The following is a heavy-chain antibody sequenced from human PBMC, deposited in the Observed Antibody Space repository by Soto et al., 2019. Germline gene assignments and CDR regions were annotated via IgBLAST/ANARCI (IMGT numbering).Heavy chain of an antibody. V-gene: IGHV3-30*18. J-gene: IGHJ4*02. Sequence: QVQLVESGGGVVQPARSLGLSCAASGFTFRSYGMHWVRQAPAKWLEWVAAISADGIDKYYAESVKGRFTISRDNSKNALYLQMNNMRPEDTAVYYCAEGTAVARQHFANWGQGTLVTVSS. CDR2: ISADGIDK. CDR3: AEGTAVARQHFAN. CDR1: GFTFRSYG. D-gene: IGHD6-19*01.